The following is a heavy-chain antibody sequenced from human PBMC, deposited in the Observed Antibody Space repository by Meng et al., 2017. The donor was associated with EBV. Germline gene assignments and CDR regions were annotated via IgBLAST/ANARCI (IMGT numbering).Heavy chain of an antibody. V-gene: IGHV1-69*01. CDR3: ASESGRGFTPDY. CDR1: GGTFRSDA. J-gene: IGHJ4*02. CDR2: LIPMSGAP. Sequence: QVHLQQSGVEVKKPGSSVKVSCRTSGGTFRSDAVSWVRQAPGQGLEWMGGLIPMSGAPHYAQKFQDRVTIIADESTSTHSMELNNLRFEDTAMYYCASESGRGFTPDYWGQGTLVTVSS. D-gene: IGHD3-10*01.